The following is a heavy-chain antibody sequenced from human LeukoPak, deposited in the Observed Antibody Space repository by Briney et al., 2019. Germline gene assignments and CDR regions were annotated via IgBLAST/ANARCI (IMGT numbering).Heavy chain of an antibody. CDR3: ARAGPVVRGVSNYYYYYYMDV. V-gene: IGHV1-69*13. D-gene: IGHD3-10*01. CDR1: GGTYSSYA. Sequence: SVKVSCKASGGTYSSYAISWVRQAPGQGREWMGGILPIFGTANNAQKFQGRVTITADESTSTAYMELSSLRSEDTAVYYCARAGPVVRGVSNYYYYYYMDVWGKGTTVTISS. CDR2: ILPIFGTA. J-gene: IGHJ6*03.